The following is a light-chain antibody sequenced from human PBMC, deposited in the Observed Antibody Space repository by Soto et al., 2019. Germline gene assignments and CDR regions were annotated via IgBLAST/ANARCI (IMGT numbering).Light chain of an antibody. CDR2: EGT. V-gene: IGLV2-23*01. J-gene: IGLJ3*02. CDR1: TSNIGNYNL. Sequence: QSALTQPASVSGSPGQSITVSCTGSTSNIGNYNLVSWYQQLPGRAPKLMIFEGTKRPSGVSNRFSGSISATTASLTISGLQAEDEADYYCCSYADSGTGVFGGGTKLTVL. CDR3: CSYADSGTGV.